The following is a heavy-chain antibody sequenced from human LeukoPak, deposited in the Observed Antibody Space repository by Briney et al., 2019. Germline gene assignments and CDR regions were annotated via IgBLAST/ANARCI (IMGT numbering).Heavy chain of an antibody. V-gene: IGHV3-7*01. CDR2: INPDGRDT. D-gene: IGHD5-18*01. CDR1: GFTFNRCW. J-gene: IGHJ4*02. CDR3: ARAHTAMVTALSYYFDY. Sequence: LGGSLRLSCVVSGFTFNRCWMNWVRQAPGKGLEWVAHINPDGRDTYYVDSVKGRFTISRDNAQNSMYLQMNSLRAEDTVVYYCARAHTAMVTALSYYFDYWGQGTLVTISS.